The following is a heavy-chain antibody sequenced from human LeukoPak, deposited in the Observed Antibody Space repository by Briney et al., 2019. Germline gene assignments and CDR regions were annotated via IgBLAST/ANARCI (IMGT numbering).Heavy chain of an antibody. D-gene: IGHD5-18*01. CDR1: GFTFSSYG. Sequence: GGSLRLSCAASGFTFSSYGMHWVRQAPGKGLEWVAVISYDGSNKYYADSVKGRFTISRDNSKNTLYLQMNSLRAEDTAVYYCAREVSYGFYFDYWGQGTLVTVSS. V-gene: IGHV3-30*03. J-gene: IGHJ4*02. CDR3: AREVSYGFYFDY. CDR2: ISYDGSNK.